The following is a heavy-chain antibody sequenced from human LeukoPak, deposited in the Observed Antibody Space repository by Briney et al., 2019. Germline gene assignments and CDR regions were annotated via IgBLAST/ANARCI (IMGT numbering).Heavy chain of an antibody. CDR3: VRVKSGSISDS. CDR2: ISYSGST. CDR1: GGSISSSNYY. V-gene: IGHV4-39*07. Sequence: PSETLSLTCTVSGGSISSSNYYWGWIRQPPGEGLEWIASISYSGSTYYNPSVKSHVAISRDTSKNQFSLSLNSVTAADTAVYYCVRVKSGSISDSWGQGTLVTVSS. J-gene: IGHJ4*02. D-gene: IGHD1-26*01.